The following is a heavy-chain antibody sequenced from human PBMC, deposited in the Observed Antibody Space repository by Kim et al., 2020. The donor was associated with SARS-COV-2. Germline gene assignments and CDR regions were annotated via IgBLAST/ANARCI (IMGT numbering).Heavy chain of an antibody. CDR1: GFSFSSYG. CDR2: IWYDGSNQ. J-gene: IGHJ4*02. D-gene: IGHD6-19*01. Sequence: GGSLRLSCAASGFSFSSYGIHWVRQAPGKGLEWVAVIWYDGSNQYYADSVKGRFTISRDDAKSTVYLQMNNLRAEDTAVYFCAKDEGSGWYGFEDDWGQG. CDR3: AKDEGSGWYGFEDD. V-gene: IGHV3-33*06.